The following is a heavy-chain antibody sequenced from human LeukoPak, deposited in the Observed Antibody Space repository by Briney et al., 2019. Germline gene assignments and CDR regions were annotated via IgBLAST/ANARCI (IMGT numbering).Heavy chain of an antibody. CDR1: GGTFSSYA. J-gene: IGHJ3*02. Sequence: GASVKVSCKASGGTFSSYAISWVRQAPGQGLEWMGGIIPIFGTANYAQKFQGRVTITADKSTSTAYMELSSLRSEDTAVYYCARVHKYYYDSSGLAYDAFDIWGQGTMVTVSS. V-gene: IGHV1-69*06. D-gene: IGHD3-22*01. CDR2: IIPIFGTA. CDR3: ARVHKYYYDSSGLAYDAFDI.